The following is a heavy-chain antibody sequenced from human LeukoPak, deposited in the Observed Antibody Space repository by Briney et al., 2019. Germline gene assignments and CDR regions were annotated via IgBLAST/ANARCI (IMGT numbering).Heavy chain of an antibody. CDR1: GFTFDDYG. D-gene: IGHD5-24*01. V-gene: IGHV3-20*04. J-gene: IGHJ6*03. Sequence: GGSLRLSCAASGFTFDDYGMSWVRQVPGKGLEWVSGINWNAISTAYADSVKGRFTTSRDNAKNSLYLQMNSLRAEDTAVYYCARDPMGDYYYYMDVWGKGTTATISS. CDR2: INWNAIST. CDR3: ARDPMGDYYYYMDV.